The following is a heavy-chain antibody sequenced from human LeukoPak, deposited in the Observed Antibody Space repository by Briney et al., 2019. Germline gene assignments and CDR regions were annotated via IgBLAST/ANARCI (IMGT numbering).Heavy chain of an antibody. V-gene: IGHV3-7*04. CDR3: ARASSSWYFDY. J-gene: IGHJ4*02. Sequence: GGSLRLSCAASGFTFSSYWMSWVRQAPGKGLEWVANIKQDGSEKYYVDSVKGRFTISRDNAKYSLYLQMNSLRAEDTAVYYCARASSSWYFDYWGQGTLVTVSS. CDR1: GFTFSSYW. D-gene: IGHD6-13*01. CDR2: IKQDGSEK.